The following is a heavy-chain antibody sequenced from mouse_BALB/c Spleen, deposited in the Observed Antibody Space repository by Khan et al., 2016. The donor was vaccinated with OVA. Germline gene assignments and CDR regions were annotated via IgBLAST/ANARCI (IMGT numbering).Heavy chain of an antibody. J-gene: IGHJ2*01. D-gene: IGHD3-3*01. CDR1: GYSLTRYG. Sequence: VQLKESGPGLVAPSQSLSITCTVYGYSLTRYGVHWVRQPPGKGLEWLGLIWAGGSTNYNWALMSRLSISIDNSKSLVFLIMNSLQTDDTGLYYCARSKYLARYWGQGTTLTVSS. V-gene: IGHV2-9*02. CDR3: ARSKYLARY. CDR2: IWAGGST.